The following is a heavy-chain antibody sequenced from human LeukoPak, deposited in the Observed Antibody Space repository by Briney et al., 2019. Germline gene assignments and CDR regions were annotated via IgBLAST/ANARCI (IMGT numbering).Heavy chain of an antibody. V-gene: IGHV4-59*08. CDR3: ARHGTVSSGSYFDY. Sequence: SETLSLTCTVSGGSISTYYWSWIRQPPGKGLEWIGHIHYSGSNNYNPSLKSRVTMFVDKSKNQISLRLSSVTAADTAVYYCARHGTVSSGSYFDYWGQGTQVTLS. CDR1: GGSISTYY. J-gene: IGHJ4*02. CDR2: IHYSGSN. D-gene: IGHD1-26*01.